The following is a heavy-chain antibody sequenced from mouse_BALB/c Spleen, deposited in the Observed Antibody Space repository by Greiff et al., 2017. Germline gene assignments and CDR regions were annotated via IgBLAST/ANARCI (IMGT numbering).Heavy chain of an antibody. V-gene: IGHV2-6-2*01. CDR2: IWSDGST. CDR1: GFSLTSYG. J-gene: IGHJ1*01. Sequence: VKLMESGPDLVAPSQSLSITCTVSGFSLTSYGVHWVRQPPGKGLEWLVVIWSDGSTTYNSALKSRLSISKDNSKSQVFLKMNSLQTDDTAMYYCARNYGNYWYFDVWGAGTTVTVSS. CDR3: ARNYGNYWYFDV. D-gene: IGHD2-1*01.